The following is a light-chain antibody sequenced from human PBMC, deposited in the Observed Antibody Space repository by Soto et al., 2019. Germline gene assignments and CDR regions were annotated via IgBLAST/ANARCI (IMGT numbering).Light chain of an antibody. CDR3: QQRNVWPPIT. Sequence: GLTKSAATLSLSPGERATLSCRASQSIRTSLAWYQQKPGQAPRLVIFDASNRANGVPARFGGSGSGTDFTLTINSLEPEDFAVYCCQQRNVWPPITFGQGTRLEI. CDR2: DAS. V-gene: IGKV3-11*01. J-gene: IGKJ5*01. CDR1: QSIRTS.